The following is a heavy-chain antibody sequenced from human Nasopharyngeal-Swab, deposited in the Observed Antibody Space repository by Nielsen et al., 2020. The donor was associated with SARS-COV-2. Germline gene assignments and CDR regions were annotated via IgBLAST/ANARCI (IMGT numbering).Heavy chain of an antibody. CDR2: ISGSGGST. Sequence: GESLKLSCAASGFTFSSYAMSWVRQAPGKGLEWVSAISGSGGSTYYADSVKGRFTISRDNSKNTLYLQMNSLRAEDTAVYYCAKICGGSGGSCSLDYWGQGTLVTVSS. J-gene: IGHJ4*02. CDR3: AKICGGSGGSCSLDY. CDR1: GFTFSSYA. D-gene: IGHD2-15*01. V-gene: IGHV3-23*01.